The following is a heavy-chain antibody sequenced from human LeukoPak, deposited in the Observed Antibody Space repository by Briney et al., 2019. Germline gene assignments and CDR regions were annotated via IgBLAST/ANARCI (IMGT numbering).Heavy chain of an antibody. CDR1: GGSFSSGTYY. J-gene: IGHJ5*02. Sequence: SETLSLTCTVSGGSFSSGTYYWSWIRQPPGTGLEWIGYIHYSGTTNYNPSLKSRVTISIDTSKNQFSLKLSSVTAADTAVYYCATFGYCSGGSCYWGSWFDPWGQGTLVTVSS. CDR2: IHYSGTT. V-gene: IGHV4-61*01. D-gene: IGHD2-15*01. CDR3: ATFGYCSGGSCYWGSWFDP.